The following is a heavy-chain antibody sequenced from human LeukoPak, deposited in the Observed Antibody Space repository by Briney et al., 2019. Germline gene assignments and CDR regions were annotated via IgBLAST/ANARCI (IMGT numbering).Heavy chain of an antibody. V-gene: IGHV1-8*01. D-gene: IGHD5-18*01. J-gene: IGHJ4*02. CDR2: MNPNSGNT. Sequence: GASVKVSCKASGYTFTSYDINWVRQATGQGLEWMGWMNPNSGNTGYAQRFQGRVTTTRNTSISTAYMELSSLRSEDTAVYYCARAGQDSSTYYFDYWGQGTLVTVSS. CDR3: ARAGQDSSTYYFDY. CDR1: GYTFTSYD.